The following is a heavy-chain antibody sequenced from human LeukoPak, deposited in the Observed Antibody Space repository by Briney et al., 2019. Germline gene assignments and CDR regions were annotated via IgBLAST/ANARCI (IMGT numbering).Heavy chain of an antibody. J-gene: IGHJ4*02. CDR2: ISGSGGST. V-gene: IGHV3-23*01. Sequence: GGSLRLSCAASGFTFSNFAMSWVRQAPGKGLEWVSAISGSGGSTYYADSVKGRFTISRGNSKNTLYLQMNSLRAEDTAVYYCAKDAGATLTSFDYWGQGTLVTVSS. D-gene: IGHD1-26*01. CDR3: AKDAGATLTSFDY. CDR1: GFTFSNFA.